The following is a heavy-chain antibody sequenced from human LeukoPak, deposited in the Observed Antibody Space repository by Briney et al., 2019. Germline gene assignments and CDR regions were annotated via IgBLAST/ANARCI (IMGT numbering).Heavy chain of an antibody. CDR3: ASGYSGYGFFDY. V-gene: IGHV4-34*01. CDR1: GGSFSGYY. Sequence: SETLSLTCTVYGGSFSGYYWSWIRQPPGKGLEWIGETDHSGSTKYNPSLESRVTISVDTSKTQFSLKLTSVTAADTAMYYCASGYSGYGFFDYWGQGTLVTVSS. D-gene: IGHD5-12*01. CDR2: TDHSGST. J-gene: IGHJ4*02.